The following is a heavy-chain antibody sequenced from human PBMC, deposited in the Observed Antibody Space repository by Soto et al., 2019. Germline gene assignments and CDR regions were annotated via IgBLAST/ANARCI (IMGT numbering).Heavy chain of an antibody. J-gene: IGHJ6*02. CDR2: MNHNSGNT. CDR3: ARLADGYYYYGMDV. Sequence: QVHLVQSGAEVKKPGASVNVYCKASGYTFTSYDINWVQQATGQGLEWMGWMNHNSGNTGYAQKFQGRVSMTRNTSISAAYMELSSLSSEDTVVYYCARLADGYYYYGMDVGGQGTTVTVSS. V-gene: IGHV1-8*01. D-gene: IGHD6-19*01. CDR1: GYTFTSYD.